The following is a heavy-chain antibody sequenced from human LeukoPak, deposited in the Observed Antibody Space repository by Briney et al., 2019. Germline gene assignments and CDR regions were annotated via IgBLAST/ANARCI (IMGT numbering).Heavy chain of an antibody. CDR2: IYPGDSDT. D-gene: IGHD3-3*01. Sequence: PGESLKISCKGSGYSFTSYWIGWVRQMPGKGLEWMWIIYPGDSDTRYSPSFQGQVTISADKSISTAYLQWSSLKASDTAMYYCARQTGRVEWLYIKSYYFDYWGQGTLVTVSS. J-gene: IGHJ4*02. CDR1: GYSFTSYW. CDR3: ARQTGRVEWLYIKSYYFDY. V-gene: IGHV5-51*01.